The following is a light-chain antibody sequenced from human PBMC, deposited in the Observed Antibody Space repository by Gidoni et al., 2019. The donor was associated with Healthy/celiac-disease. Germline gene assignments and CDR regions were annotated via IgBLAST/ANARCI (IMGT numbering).Light chain of an antibody. CDR2: DAS. CDR1: QSVGKY. V-gene: IGKV3-11*01. CDR3: QQRYNWLS. Sequence: EIVLTQSPATLSLSPGERATLSCRASQSVGKYLAWYQQKPGQAPRLLIYDASNRATGIPARFSGSGSGTDFTLTISSLEAEDFAVYYCQQRYNWLSFGQGTRLEIK. J-gene: IGKJ5*01.